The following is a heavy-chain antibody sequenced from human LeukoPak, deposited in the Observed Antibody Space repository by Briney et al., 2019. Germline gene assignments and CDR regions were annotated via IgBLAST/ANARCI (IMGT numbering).Heavy chain of an antibody. V-gene: IGHV4-34*01. Sequence: SETLSLTCAVYGGSFSGYYWTWIRQPPGKGLEWIGEINHSGSTNYNPSLKSRVTISVDTSKNQFSLKLSSVTAADTAVYYCARRYSSGWLRLNWFDPWGQGTLVTVSS. CDR2: INHSGST. D-gene: IGHD6-19*01. CDR3: ARRYSSGWLRLNWFDP. J-gene: IGHJ5*02. CDR1: GGSFSGYY.